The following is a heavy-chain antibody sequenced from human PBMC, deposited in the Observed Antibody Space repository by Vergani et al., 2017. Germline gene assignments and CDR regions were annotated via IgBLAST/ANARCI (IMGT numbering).Heavy chain of an antibody. D-gene: IGHD3-9*01. V-gene: IGHV3-21*01. Sequence: EVQLVESGGGLVKPGGSLRLSCAASGFTFSSYSMNWVRQAPGKGLEWVSSISSSSSYIYYADSVKGRFTISRDNAKNSLYLQVNRLRAEDTAVYYCARDVYPNLYYDILTGAPDDGMDVWGQGTTVTVSS. CDR3: ARDVYPNLYYDILTGAPDDGMDV. CDR2: ISSSSSYI. J-gene: IGHJ6*02. CDR1: GFTFSSYS.